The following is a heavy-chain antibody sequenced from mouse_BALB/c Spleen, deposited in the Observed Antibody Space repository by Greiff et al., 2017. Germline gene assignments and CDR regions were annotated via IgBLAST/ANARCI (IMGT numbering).Heavy chain of an antibody. J-gene: IGHJ3*01. Sequence: EVMLVESGGGLVKPGGSLKLSCAASGFTFSSYTMSWVRQTPEKRLEWVATISSGGGNTYYPDSVKGRFTISRDNAKNNLYLQMSSLRSEDTALYYCARSGYDYDPFAYWGQGTLVTVSA. CDR2: ISSGGGNT. CDR3: ARSGYDYDPFAY. CDR1: GFTFSSYT. V-gene: IGHV5-9*03. D-gene: IGHD2-4*01.